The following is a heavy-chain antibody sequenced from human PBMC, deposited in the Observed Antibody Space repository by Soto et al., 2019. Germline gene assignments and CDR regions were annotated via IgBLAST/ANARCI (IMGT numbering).Heavy chain of an antibody. D-gene: IGHD2-15*01. V-gene: IGHV3-11*06. CDR1: GFTFSDYY. CDR2: INSSSSYT. CDR3: ARAGGSCSGGSCTHYYFYGMDV. J-gene: IGHJ6*02. Sequence: GGSLRLSCAASGFTFSDYYMSWIRQAPGKGLEWVSYINSSSSYTNYADSVKDRFTISRDNAKNTLYLQMNSLRAEDTAVYYCARAGGSCSGGSCTHYYFYGMDVWGQGTTVTVSS.